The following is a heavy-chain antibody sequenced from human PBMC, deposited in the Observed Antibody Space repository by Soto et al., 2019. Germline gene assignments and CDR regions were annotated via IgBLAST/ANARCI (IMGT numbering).Heavy chain of an antibody. V-gene: IGHV3-53*01. Sequence: PGGSLRLSCAASGFTVSSNYMSWVRQAPGKGLEWVSVIYSGGSTYYADSVKGRFTISRDNSKNTLYLQMNSLRAEDTAVYYCARAQIWFGSPDYGMDVWGQGTTVTVYS. J-gene: IGHJ6*02. CDR1: GFTVSSNY. CDR3: ARAQIWFGSPDYGMDV. D-gene: IGHD3-10*01. CDR2: IYSGGST.